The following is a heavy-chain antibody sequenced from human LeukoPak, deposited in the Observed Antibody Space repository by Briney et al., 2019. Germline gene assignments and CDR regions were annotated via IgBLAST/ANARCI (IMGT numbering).Heavy chain of an antibody. CDR3: ARERTQYCSSTSCYTWSYFDY. V-gene: IGHV1-18*01. CDR1: GYTFTSYG. J-gene: IGHJ4*02. Sequence: ASVKVSCKASGYTFTSYGISWVRQAPGQGLEWMGWISAYNGNTNYAQKLQGRLTMTTDTSTSTAYMELRSLRSDDTAVYYCARERTQYCSSTSCYTWSYFDYWGQGTLVTVSS. CDR2: ISAYNGNT. D-gene: IGHD2-2*02.